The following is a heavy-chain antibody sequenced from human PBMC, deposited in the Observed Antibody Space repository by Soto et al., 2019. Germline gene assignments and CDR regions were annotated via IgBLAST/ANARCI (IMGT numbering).Heavy chain of an antibody. V-gene: IGHV3-30*18. Sequence: GGSLRLSCAASGFTFSSYGMHWVRQAPGKGLEWVAVISYDGSNKYYADSVKGRFTISRDNSKNTLYLQMNSLRAEDTAVYHCAKDQAAAGTVPPGYYYYGMDVWGQGTTVTVSS. CDR2: ISYDGSNK. J-gene: IGHJ6*02. CDR3: AKDQAAAGTVPPGYYYYGMDV. CDR1: GFTFSSYG. D-gene: IGHD6-13*01.